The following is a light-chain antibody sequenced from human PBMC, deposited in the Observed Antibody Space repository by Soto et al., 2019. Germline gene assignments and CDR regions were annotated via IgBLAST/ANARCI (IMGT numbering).Light chain of an antibody. CDR1: QDISNH. J-gene: IGKJ2*01. Sequence: DIQMTQSPSSLSASVGDRVTITCQASQDISNHLNWYQLQPGEAPKLLIYAASKLETGVPSRCSGGGSGKYFTFTSSSLQPEDIAIYYCQQYGSLPYIFGQGTKLEIK. V-gene: IGKV1-33*01. CDR3: QQYGSLPYI. CDR2: AAS.